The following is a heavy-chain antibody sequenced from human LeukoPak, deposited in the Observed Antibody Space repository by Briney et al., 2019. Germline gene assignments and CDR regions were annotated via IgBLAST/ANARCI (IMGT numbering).Heavy chain of an antibody. J-gene: IGHJ4*02. V-gene: IGHV4-39*07. Sequence: SETLSLTCTVSGGSISSSSYYWGWIRQPPGKGLEWIGTIYYSGSTYYNPSLKSRVTISVDTSKNQFSLKLSSVTAADTAVYYCAREGPSGGSYYYFDYWGQGTLVTVSS. CDR2: IYYSGST. CDR3: AREGPSGGSYYYFDY. CDR1: GGSISSSSYY. D-gene: IGHD1-26*01.